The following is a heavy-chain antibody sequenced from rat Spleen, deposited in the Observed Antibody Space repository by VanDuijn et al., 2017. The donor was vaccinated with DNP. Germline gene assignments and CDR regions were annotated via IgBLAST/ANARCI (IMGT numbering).Heavy chain of an antibody. CDR2: IRSGGST. CDR1: GFSLTDYS. J-gene: IGHJ2*01. CDR3: ARCDYGYNSFFDY. D-gene: IGHD1-9*01. V-gene: IGHV2-19*01. Sequence: QVQLKESGPGLVQPSQTLSLTCTVSGFSLTDYSVHWVRQPPGKGLEWMGRIRSGGSTDCNSALKSRLSISRDTSKSQVLLKMNSLQTEDTAMYFCARCDYGYNSFFDYWGQGVMVTVSS.